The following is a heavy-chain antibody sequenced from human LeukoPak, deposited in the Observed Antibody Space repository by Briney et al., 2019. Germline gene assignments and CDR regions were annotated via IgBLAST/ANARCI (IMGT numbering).Heavy chain of an antibody. CDR3: ARYRYSSSRSYSYYMDA. CDR1: GFTFSHYW. CDR2: IKQDGSEE. V-gene: IGHV3-7*01. D-gene: IGHD6-13*01. J-gene: IGHJ6*03. Sequence: GGSLRLSCAASGFTFSHYWMSWVRQAPGKGLEWVANIKQDGSEEYYVDSVKGRFTISRDNAKNSLYLQMNRLRAEGTAVYYCARYRYSSSRSYSYYMDAWGKGTTVTVSS.